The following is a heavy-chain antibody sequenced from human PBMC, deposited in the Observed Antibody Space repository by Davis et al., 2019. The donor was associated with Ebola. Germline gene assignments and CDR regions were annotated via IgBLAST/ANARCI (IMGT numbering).Heavy chain of an antibody. Sequence: MPSETLSLTCAVYGWSFPGYYWSWIRQPPGKGLEWIGEINHSGSTNYNPSLQSRVTISVDTSKNQFSLKLSSVTAADTAVYYCARARFLRYYYYYYGMDVWGQGTTVTVSS. V-gene: IGHV4-34*01. CDR2: INHSGST. CDR3: ARARFLRYYYYYYGMDV. J-gene: IGHJ6*02. D-gene: IGHD3-3*01. CDR1: GWSFPGYY.